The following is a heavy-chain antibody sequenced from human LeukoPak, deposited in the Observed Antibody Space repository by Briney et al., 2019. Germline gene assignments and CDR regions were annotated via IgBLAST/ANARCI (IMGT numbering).Heavy chain of an antibody. CDR3: ARPLGDFWSGYYWGGYYGMDV. D-gene: IGHD3-3*01. J-gene: IGHJ6*02. CDR2: IIPILGIA. CDR1: GGTFSSYA. V-gene: IGHV1-69*04. Sequence: GASVKVSCKASGGTFSSYAISWVRQAPGQGLEWMGRIIPILGIANYAQKFQGRVTITADKSTSTAYMELSSLRSEDTAVYYCARPLGDFWSGYYWGGYYGMDVWGQGTTVTVSS.